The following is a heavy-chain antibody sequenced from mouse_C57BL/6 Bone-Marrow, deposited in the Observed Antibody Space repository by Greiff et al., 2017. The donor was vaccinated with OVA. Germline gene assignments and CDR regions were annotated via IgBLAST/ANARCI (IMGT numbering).Heavy chain of an antibody. CDR3: ARPGTGTNYYAMDY. Sequence: DVMLVESGGDLVKPGGSLKLSCAASGFTFSSYGMSWVRQTPDKRLEWVATISSGGSYTYYPDSVKGRFTISRDNAKNTLYLQMSSLKSEDTAMYYCARPGTGTNYYAMDYWGQGTSVTVSS. V-gene: IGHV5-6*02. D-gene: IGHD4-1*01. CDR2: ISSGGSYT. CDR1: GFTFSSYG. J-gene: IGHJ4*01.